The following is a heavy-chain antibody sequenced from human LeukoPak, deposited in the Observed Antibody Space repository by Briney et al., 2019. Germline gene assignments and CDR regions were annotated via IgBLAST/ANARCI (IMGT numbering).Heavy chain of an antibody. CDR3: ARDETLSFDY. Sequence: PGGSLRLSCAASGFTFSSYWMHWVRQAPGKGLVWVSRISSDGNNTAYADSVNGRFTISRDNAKNTLYLHMSSLRAEDTAVYYCARDETLSFDYWGQGTLVTVSS. V-gene: IGHV3-74*01. CDR1: GFTFSSYW. J-gene: IGHJ4*02. CDR2: ISSDGNNT.